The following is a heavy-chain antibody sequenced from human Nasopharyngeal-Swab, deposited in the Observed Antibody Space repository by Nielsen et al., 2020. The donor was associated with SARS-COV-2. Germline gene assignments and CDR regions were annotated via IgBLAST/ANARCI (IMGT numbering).Heavy chain of an antibody. D-gene: IGHD1-26*01. Sequence: WIRQPPGKGLEWVAVTSYDGTNKYYADSVKGRFTISRDNSKNTLYLQMNSLRVEDTAVYYCAREVIIVGTTMTRADADDGLHWGQGTLVTVSS. CDR2: TSYDGTNK. V-gene: IGHV3-30-3*01. J-gene: IGHJ4*02. CDR3: AREVIIVGTTMTRADADDGLH.